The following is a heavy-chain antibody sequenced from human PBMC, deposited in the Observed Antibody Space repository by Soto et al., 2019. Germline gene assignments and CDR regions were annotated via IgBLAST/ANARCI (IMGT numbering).Heavy chain of an antibody. V-gene: IGHV3-30*18. CDR2: ISYDGSNK. Sequence: GGSLRLSCAASGFTFSSYGMHWVRQAPGKGLEWVAVISYDGSNKYYADSVKGRFTISRDNSKNTLYLQMNSLRAEDTAVYYCAKGADFDSPYYYGMDVWGQGTTVTVSS. CDR1: GFTFSSYG. D-gene: IGHD3-9*01. J-gene: IGHJ6*02. CDR3: AKGADFDSPYYYGMDV.